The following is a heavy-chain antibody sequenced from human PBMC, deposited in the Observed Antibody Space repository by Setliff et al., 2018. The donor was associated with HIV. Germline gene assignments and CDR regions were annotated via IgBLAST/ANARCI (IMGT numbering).Heavy chain of an antibody. CDR1: GYTFTSYA. CDR2: INAGNGNT. J-gene: IGHJ5*02. D-gene: IGHD3-10*01. Sequence: GASVKVSCKASGYTFTSYAMHWVRQAPGQRLEWMGWINAGNGNTKYSQKFQGRVTLTRDTSTSTVYMALSSLKSEDTAVYYCAKDSIPHYYYGSGSYNGWFDPWGQGTLVTVSS. CDR3: AKDSIPHYYYGSGSYNGWFDP. V-gene: IGHV1-3*01.